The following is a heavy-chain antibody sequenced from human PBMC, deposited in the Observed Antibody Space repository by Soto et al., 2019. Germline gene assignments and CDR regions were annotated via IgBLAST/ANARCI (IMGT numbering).Heavy chain of an antibody. V-gene: IGHV3-23*01. CDR1: GFTFSSYA. D-gene: IGHD1-26*01. CDR3: AKDRGAWELSIPIY. Sequence: GGSLRLSCAASGFTFSSYAMSWVRQAPGKGLEWVSAISGSGGSTYYADSVKGRFTISRDNSKNTLYLQMNSLSAEDTAVYYCAKDRGAWELSIPIYWGQGTLVTVSS. CDR2: ISGSGGST. J-gene: IGHJ4*02.